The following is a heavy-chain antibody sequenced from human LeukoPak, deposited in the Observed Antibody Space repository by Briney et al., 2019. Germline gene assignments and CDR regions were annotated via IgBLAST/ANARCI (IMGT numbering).Heavy chain of an antibody. CDR3: VRENFWRADV. Sequence: GGSLRLSCAASGFPFSAHFMSWVRQAPGKGLEWVAKIKPDGSESYYVDSVKGRFTFSRDNARNSLYLQMNNLRGEDTAVYYRVRENFWRADVWGQGTTVIVSS. D-gene: IGHD3-3*01. J-gene: IGHJ6*02. V-gene: IGHV3-7*01. CDR2: IKPDGSES. CDR1: GFPFSAHF.